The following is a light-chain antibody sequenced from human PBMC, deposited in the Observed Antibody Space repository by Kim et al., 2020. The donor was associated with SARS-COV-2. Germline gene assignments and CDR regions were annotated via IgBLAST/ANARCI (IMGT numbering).Light chain of an antibody. CDR2: DVS. J-gene: IGLJ3*02. Sequence: GQSITISCTGTSSDVGGYNYVSWYQQHPGKAPKLMIYDVSNRPSGVSNRFSGSKSGNTAYLTISGLQAEDEADYYCSSYTSSSTRVFGGGTKLTVL. V-gene: IGLV2-14*03. CDR1: SSDVGGYNY. CDR3: SSYTSSSTRV.